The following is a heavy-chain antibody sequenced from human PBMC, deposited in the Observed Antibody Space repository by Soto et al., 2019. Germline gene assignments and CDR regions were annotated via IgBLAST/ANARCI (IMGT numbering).Heavy chain of an antibody. V-gene: IGHV3-64*02. Sequence: PGGSLRLSCAASGFTFSSYAMHWVRQAPGKGLEYVSAISSNGGSTYYADSVKGRFTISRDNSKNTLYLQMGSLRAEDMAVYYCAREGFYYGMDVWGQGTTVTVSS. J-gene: IGHJ6*02. CDR2: ISSNGGST. CDR1: GFTFSSYA. CDR3: AREGFYYGMDV.